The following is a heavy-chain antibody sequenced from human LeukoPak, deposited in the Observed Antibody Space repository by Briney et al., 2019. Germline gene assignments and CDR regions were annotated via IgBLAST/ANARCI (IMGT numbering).Heavy chain of an antibody. V-gene: IGHV1-46*01. Sequence: ASVKVSCKASGYTFTSYYTHWERQAPGQGLEWMGIINPSGGSTSYAQKFQGRVTMTTDTSTSTVYMELSSLRSEDTAVYYCARGASPPPGLYGMDVWGQGTTVTVSS. CDR1: GYTFTSYY. D-gene: IGHD1-26*01. CDR3: ARGASPPPGLYGMDV. CDR2: INPSGGST. J-gene: IGHJ6*02.